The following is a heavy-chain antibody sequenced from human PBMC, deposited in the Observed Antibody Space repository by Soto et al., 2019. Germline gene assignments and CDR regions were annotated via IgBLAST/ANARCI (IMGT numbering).Heavy chain of an antibody. D-gene: IGHD2-15*01. J-gene: IGHJ5*02. CDR1: GYTFTTYY. V-gene: IGHV1-46*01. Sequence: LVKVSCKASGYTFTTYYMHWLRQAPGQGLEWMGIIDPSGGSTTYAQKFQGRVTMTRDTSTSTVYMEVSSLRSEDTAVYYCARDRVDCSGGNCWRSVEDTWGQGTLVTVSS. CDR3: ARDRVDCSGGNCWRSVEDT. CDR2: IDPSGGST.